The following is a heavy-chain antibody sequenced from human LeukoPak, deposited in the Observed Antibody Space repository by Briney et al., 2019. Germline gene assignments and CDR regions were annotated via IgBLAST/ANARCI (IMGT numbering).Heavy chain of an antibody. J-gene: IGHJ4*02. Sequence: PGGSLRLSCAASGFTFNSYVMSWVRQAPGKGLEWVSAISGSGGSTYYADSVKGRFTISRGNSKNTLYLQMNSPRAEDTAVYYCAKARWLQFYYFDYWGQGTLVTVSS. CDR3: AKARWLQFYYFDY. CDR1: GFTFNSYV. D-gene: IGHD5-24*01. CDR2: ISGSGGST. V-gene: IGHV3-23*01.